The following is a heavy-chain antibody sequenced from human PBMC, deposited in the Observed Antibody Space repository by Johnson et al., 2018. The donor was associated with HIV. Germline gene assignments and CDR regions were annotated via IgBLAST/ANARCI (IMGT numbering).Heavy chain of an antibody. D-gene: IGHD3-16*01. CDR2: ISYDGSNK. CDR1: GFTFSSYA. CDR3: GRQGKRLTWGWAFDF. Sequence: QVQLVESGGDVVQPGRSLRLSCAASGFTFSSYAMHWVRQAPGKGLEWVAVISYDGSNKYYADSVKGRFTISRDNSKNTLYLQMNSLRAEDTAVYYCGRQGKRLTWGWAFDFWGQGTMVTVCS. V-gene: IGHV3-30*04. J-gene: IGHJ3*01.